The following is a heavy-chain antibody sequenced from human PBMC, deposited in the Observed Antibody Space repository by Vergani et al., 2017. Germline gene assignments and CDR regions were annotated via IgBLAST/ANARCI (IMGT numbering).Heavy chain of an antibody. V-gene: IGHV4-34*01. D-gene: IGHD3-10*01. CDR2: INHSGST. Sequence: QVQLQQWGAGLLKPSETLSLTCAVYGGSFSGYYWSWLRQPPGKGLEWIGEINHSGSTNYNPSLKSRVTISVDTSKNQFSLKLSSVTAAETAVYYCARGVIYYGSGSYYNWFDPGGQGTLVTVSS. J-gene: IGHJ5*02. CDR1: GGSFSGYY. CDR3: ARGVIYYGSGSYYNWFDP.